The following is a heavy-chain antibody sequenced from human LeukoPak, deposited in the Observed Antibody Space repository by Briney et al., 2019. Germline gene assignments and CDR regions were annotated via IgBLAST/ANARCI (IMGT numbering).Heavy chain of an antibody. D-gene: IGHD3-10*01. V-gene: IGHV3-30*03. J-gene: IGHJ4*02. Sequence: GRSLRLSCAASGFTFSSYGMHWVRQAPGKGLEWVAVISYDGSNKYYADSVKGRFTISRDNSKNSLYLQMNSLRAEDTAVYYCARIFHYGSGSYDYFDYWGQGSLVTVSS. CDR2: ISYDGSNK. CDR1: GFTFSSYG. CDR3: ARIFHYGSGSYDYFDY.